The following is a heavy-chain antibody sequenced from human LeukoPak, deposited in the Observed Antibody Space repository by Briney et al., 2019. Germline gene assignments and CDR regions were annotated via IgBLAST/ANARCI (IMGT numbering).Heavy chain of an antibody. CDR3: ARLWFGELF. D-gene: IGHD3-10*01. CDR2: IYYSGST. CDR1: GGSISSSSYY. V-gene: IGHV4-39*01. J-gene: IGHJ4*02. Sequence: SETLSLTCTVSGGSISSSSYYWGWIRQPPGKGLEWIGSIYYSGSTYYNPSLKSRVTISVDTSKNQFSLKLSSVTAADTAVYYCARLWFGELFRGQGTLVTVSS.